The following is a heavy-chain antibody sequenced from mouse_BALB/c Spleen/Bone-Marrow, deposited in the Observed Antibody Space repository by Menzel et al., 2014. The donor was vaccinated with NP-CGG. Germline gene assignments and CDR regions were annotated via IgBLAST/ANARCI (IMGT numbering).Heavy chain of an antibody. J-gene: IGHJ4*01. CDR2: IWSGGNT. CDR1: GFSLTTYG. D-gene: IGHD2-4*01. V-gene: IGHV2-2*02. CDR3: ARNSRIYYDYEGYAMDY. Sequence: VQLQQSGPGLVQPSQSLSITCTVSGFSLTTYGVHWVRQSPGKGLEWLGVIWSGGNTDYNAAFISRLSISKDNSKSQAFFKMNSLQANDTAIYYCARNSRIYYDYEGYAMDYWGQGTSVTVSS.